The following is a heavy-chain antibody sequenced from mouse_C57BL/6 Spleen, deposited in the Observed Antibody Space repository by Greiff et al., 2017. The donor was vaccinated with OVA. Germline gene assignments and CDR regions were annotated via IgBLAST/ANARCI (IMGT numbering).Heavy chain of an antibody. Sequence: VQLQQSGPELVKPGASVKISCKASGYTFTDYYMNWVKQSPGKSLEWIGDINPNNGGTSYNQKFKGKATLTVDKSSSTAYMELRSLTSEDSAVYYCARWYYGFDYWGQGTALTVSS. CDR1: GYTFTDYY. CDR2: INPNNGGT. J-gene: IGHJ2*01. D-gene: IGHD1-1*01. V-gene: IGHV1-26*01. CDR3: ARWYYGFDY.